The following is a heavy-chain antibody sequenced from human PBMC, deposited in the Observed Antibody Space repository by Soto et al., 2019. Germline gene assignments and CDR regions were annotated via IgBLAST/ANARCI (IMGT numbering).Heavy chain of an antibody. CDR2: IYHSGYT. CDR1: SGSISSGGYS. V-gene: IGHV4-30-2*01. J-gene: IGHJ6*02. D-gene: IGHD4-17*01. Sequence: QLQLQESGSGLVKPSQTLSLTCAVSSGSISSGGYSWIWIRQPPGKGLEWIGYIYHSGYTYYNPSLKSRVTMSVDRSKNQFSLKLSSVTAADTAVYYCARAHYGDYGYGMDVWGQGTTVTVSS. CDR3: ARAHYGDYGYGMDV.